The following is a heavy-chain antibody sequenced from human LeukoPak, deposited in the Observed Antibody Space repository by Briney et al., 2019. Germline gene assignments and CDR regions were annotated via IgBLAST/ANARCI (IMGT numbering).Heavy chain of an antibody. V-gene: IGHV4-39*01. CDR1: GGSISSSSYY. CDR3: ARQDIIVATLDAFDI. J-gene: IGHJ3*02. CDR2: IYYSGST. Sequence: SETLSLTCTVSGGSISSSSYYWGWIRQPPGKGLEWIGSIYYSGSTYYNPSLKSRVTISVDTSKNQFSLKLSSVTAADTAVYYCARQDIIVATLDAFDIWGQGTMVTVSS. D-gene: IGHD1-14*01.